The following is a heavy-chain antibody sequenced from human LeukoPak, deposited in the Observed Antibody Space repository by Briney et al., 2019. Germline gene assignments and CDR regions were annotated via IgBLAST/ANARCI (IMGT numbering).Heavy chain of an antibody. V-gene: IGHV1-69*05. Sequence: SVKVSCKASGGTFSSYAISWVRQAPGQGLEWMGGIIPIFGTANYAQKFQGRVTITTDESTSTAYMELSSLRSEDTAVYYCAGGCSSTSCYPDWFDPWGQGTLVTVSS. D-gene: IGHD2-2*01. J-gene: IGHJ5*02. CDR1: GGTFSSYA. CDR3: AGGCSSTSCYPDWFDP. CDR2: IIPIFGTA.